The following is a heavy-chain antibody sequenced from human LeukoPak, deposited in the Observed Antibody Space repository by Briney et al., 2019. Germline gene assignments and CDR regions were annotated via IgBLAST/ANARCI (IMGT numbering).Heavy chain of an antibody. D-gene: IGHD3-22*01. CDR1: GFSFSSYA. CDR3: AKRGVVIRVILVGFHKEAYYFDS. J-gene: IGHJ4*02. CDR2: ISGSGGGT. Sequence: GGSLRLSCAASGFSFSSYAMSWVRQAPGKGLEWVAGISGSGGGTNYADSVKGRFTISRDNARNTLYLQMNSLRVEDTAAYFCAKRGVVIRVILVGFHKEAYYFDSWGQGALVTVSS. V-gene: IGHV3-23*01.